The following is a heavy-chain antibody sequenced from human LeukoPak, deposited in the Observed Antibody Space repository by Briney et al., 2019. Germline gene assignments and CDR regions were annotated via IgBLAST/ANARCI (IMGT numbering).Heavy chain of an antibody. CDR3: VRSYHPGGWFDP. J-gene: IGHJ5*02. CDR2: INSDGLYI. D-gene: IGHD2-21*01. V-gene: IGHV3-21*01. Sequence: GGSLRLSCAASGFTFSTYSMNWVRQAPGKGLEWVSSINSDGLYIYYADSVKGRFTISRDNAKNSLYLHMNSQRADDTAVHYCVRSYHPGGWFDPWGQGTLVTVSS. CDR1: GFTFSTYS.